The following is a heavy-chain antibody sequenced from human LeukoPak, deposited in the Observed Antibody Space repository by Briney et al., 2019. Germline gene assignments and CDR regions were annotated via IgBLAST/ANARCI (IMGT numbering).Heavy chain of an antibody. J-gene: IGHJ6*03. V-gene: IGHV3-30*02. CDR1: GFTFSSNG. Sequence: GGSLRLSCVASGFTFSSNGMHWVRQAPGKGLEWVTFIQYDGSKKYYADSVKGRFTISRDNSKNTLYLEMNSLRAADTAVYYCARTTEGGYTYDYFYYYYMDVWGKGTTVTISS. D-gene: IGHD5-18*01. CDR3: ARTTEGGYTYDYFYYYYMDV. CDR2: IQYDGSKK.